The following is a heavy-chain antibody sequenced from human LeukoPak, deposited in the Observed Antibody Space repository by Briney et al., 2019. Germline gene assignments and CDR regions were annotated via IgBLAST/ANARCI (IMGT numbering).Heavy chain of an antibody. J-gene: IGHJ4*02. V-gene: IGHV3-7*01. D-gene: IGHD6-19*01. CDR2: INQDGSEK. Sequence: GGSLRLSCAASRFTFNNYWMSWIRQAPGKGLERVANINQDGSEKHYVDSVKGRFTISRDNAENSLYLQMNSLRAEDTAVYYCARGNIAVAGIDYWGQGTLVTVSS. CDR3: ARGNIAVAGIDY. CDR1: RFTFNNYW.